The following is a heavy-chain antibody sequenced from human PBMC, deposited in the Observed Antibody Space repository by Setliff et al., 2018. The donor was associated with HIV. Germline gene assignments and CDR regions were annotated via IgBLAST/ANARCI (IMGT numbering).Heavy chain of an antibody. J-gene: IGHJ6*03. Sequence: GGSLRLSCAASGFTFGDHAMNWVRQTPGKGLEWVGFIGSKAYGGTIEYAASVKSRFTISRDDSKSIAYLQMNSLKTEDTAVYYCTRLRGYSYGLASYYYYYMDVWGKGTTVNVSS. CDR2: IGSKAYGGTI. CDR3: TRLRGYSYGLASYYYYYMDV. V-gene: IGHV3-49*04. CDR1: GFTFGDHA. D-gene: IGHD5-18*01.